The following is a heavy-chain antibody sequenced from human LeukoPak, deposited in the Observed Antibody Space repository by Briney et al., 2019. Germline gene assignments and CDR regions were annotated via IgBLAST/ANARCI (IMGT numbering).Heavy chain of an antibody. V-gene: IGHV3-66*02. D-gene: IGHD2-15*01. CDR2: IYSGGST. J-gene: IGHJ4*02. CDR1: GFTVSSNY. Sequence: GGSLRLSCAASGFTVSSNYISWVRQAPGKGLEWVSVIYSGGSTYYADSVKGRFTISTDNSKNTLYLQMNSLRAEDTAVYYCARSQLGMVAYFDYGGQGTLVTVSS. CDR3: ARSQLGMVAYFDY.